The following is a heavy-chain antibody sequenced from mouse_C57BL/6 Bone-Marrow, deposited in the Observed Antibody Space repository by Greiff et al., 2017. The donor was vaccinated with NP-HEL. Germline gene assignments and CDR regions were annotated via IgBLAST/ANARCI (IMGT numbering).Heavy chain of an antibody. D-gene: IGHD1-1*01. Sequence: VQLQQSGAELVKPGASVKMSCKASGYTFTSYWITWVKQRPGQGLEWIGDIYPGSGSTNYNEKFKSKATLTVDTSSSTAYMQLSSLASEDSAVYYCANYYGSSYDAYWGQGTLVTVSA. CDR2: IYPGSGST. CDR3: ANYYGSSYDAY. CDR1: GYTFTSYW. J-gene: IGHJ3*01. V-gene: IGHV1-55*01.